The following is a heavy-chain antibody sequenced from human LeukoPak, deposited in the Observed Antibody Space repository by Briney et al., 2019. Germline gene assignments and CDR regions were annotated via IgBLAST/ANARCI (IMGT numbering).Heavy chain of an antibody. J-gene: IGHJ4*02. Sequence: SVKVSCKASGGTFSSYTISWVRQAPGQGLEWMGRIIPILVIANYAQKFQGRVTITADKSTSTAYMELSSLRSEDTAVYYCAGGIVDTASNDYWGQGTLVTVSS. CDR2: IIPILVIA. D-gene: IGHD5-18*01. V-gene: IGHV1-69*02. CDR3: AGGIVDTASNDY. CDR1: GGTFSSYT.